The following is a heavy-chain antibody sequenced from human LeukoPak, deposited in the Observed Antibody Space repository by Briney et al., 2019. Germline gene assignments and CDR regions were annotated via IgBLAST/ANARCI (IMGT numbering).Heavy chain of an antibody. D-gene: IGHD6-13*01. Sequence: PSETLSLTCTVSGGSISSSSYYWGWIRQPPGQGLEWIGSIYYSGSTYYNPSLKSRVTISVDTSKNQFSLKLSSVTAADTAVYYCACCSSSWTKYYFDYWGQGTLVTVSS. CDR1: GGSISSSSYY. J-gene: IGHJ4*02. CDR3: ACCSSSWTKYYFDY. CDR2: IYYSGST. V-gene: IGHV4-39*07.